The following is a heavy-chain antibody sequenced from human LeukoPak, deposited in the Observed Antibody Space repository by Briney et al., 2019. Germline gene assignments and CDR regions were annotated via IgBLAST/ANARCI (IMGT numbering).Heavy chain of an antibody. CDR3: ARDPTGLAFDI. Sequence: GGSLRLSCAASGFTFSSYSMNWVRQAPGKGLEWVSSISSSSSYIYYADSVKGRFTISRDNAESSLYLQMNSLRAEDTAVYYCARDPTGLAFDIWGQGTMVTVSS. CDR2: ISSSSSYI. J-gene: IGHJ3*02. D-gene: IGHD2-8*02. CDR1: GFTFSSYS. V-gene: IGHV3-21*01.